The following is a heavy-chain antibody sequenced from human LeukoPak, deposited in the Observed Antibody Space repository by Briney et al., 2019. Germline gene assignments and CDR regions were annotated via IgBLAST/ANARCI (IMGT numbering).Heavy chain of an antibody. CDR1: GFTFSSYA. CDR3: AHLPRGSGSDY. Sequence: PGGSLRLSCAASGFTFSSYAMSWVRQAPGKGLEWVPAISGSGGSTYYADSVKGRFTISRDNSKNTLYLQMNSLRAEDTAVYYRAHLPRGSGSDYWGQGTLVTVSS. J-gene: IGHJ4*02. CDR2: ISGSGGST. V-gene: IGHV3-23*01. D-gene: IGHD3-22*01.